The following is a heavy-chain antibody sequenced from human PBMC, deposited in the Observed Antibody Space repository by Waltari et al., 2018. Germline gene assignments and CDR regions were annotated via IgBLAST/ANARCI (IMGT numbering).Heavy chain of an antibody. CDR2: IIPIFCTA. D-gene: IGHD5-18*01. CDR1: GGTSSSYA. V-gene: IGHV1-69*01. CDR3: AGGSSYGTGLGY. J-gene: IGHJ4*02. Sequence: QVQLVQSGAEVKKPGSSVKVSCKASGGTSSSYAISWVRQAPGPGIEWMGGIIPIFCTANYAQKFQGRVTITADESTSTAYMELSSLRSEDTAVYYCAGGSSYGTGLGYWGQGTLVTVSS.